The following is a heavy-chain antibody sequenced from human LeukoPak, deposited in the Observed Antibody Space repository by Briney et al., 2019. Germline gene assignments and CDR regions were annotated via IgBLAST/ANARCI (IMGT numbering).Heavy chain of an antibody. CDR3: AKEGGSYYSYYYYMDV. J-gene: IGHJ6*03. CDR2: IRYDGGNK. V-gene: IGHV3-30*02. D-gene: IGHD1-26*01. CDR1: GLTFSTYV. Sequence: GGSLRLSCAASGLTFSTYVMHWVRQAPGKGLEWVAFIRYDGGNKYYADSVKGRFTISRDNSKNTLYLQMNSLRTEDTAVYYCAKEGGSYYSYYYYMDVWGKGTTVTVSS.